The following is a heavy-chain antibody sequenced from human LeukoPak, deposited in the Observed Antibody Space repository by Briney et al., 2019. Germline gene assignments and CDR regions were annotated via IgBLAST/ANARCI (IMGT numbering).Heavy chain of an antibody. CDR3: ARDRNDLGFDY. CDR1: GFTFSSYG. D-gene: IGHD3-3*01. V-gene: IGHV3-7*01. CDR2: IKQDGSEK. Sequence: GRSLRLSCAASGFTFSSYGMHWVRQAPGKGLEWVANIKQDGSEKYYVDSVKGRFTISRDNAKNSLYLQMNSLRAEDTAVYYCARDRNDLGFDYWGQGTLVTVSS. J-gene: IGHJ4*02.